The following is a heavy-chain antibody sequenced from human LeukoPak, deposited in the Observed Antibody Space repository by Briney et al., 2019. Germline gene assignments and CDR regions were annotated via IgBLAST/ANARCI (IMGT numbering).Heavy chain of an antibody. CDR1: GGSISSSSYY. CDR3: ARHGHPIFCSSTSCYNNWFDP. Sequence: SETLSLTCTVSGGSISSSSYYWGWIRQPPGKGLEWIGSIYYSGSTYYNPSLKSRVTISVDTSKNQSSLKLSSVTAADTAVYCCARHGHPIFCSSTSCYNNWFDPWGQGTLVTVSS. J-gene: IGHJ5*02. V-gene: IGHV4-39*01. CDR2: IYYSGST. D-gene: IGHD2-2*02.